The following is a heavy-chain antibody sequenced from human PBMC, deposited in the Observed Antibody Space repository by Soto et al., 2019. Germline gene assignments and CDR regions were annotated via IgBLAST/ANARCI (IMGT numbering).Heavy chain of an antibody. J-gene: IGHJ6*02. Sequence: ASVKVSCKASGYTFTGYYMHWVRQAPGQGLEWMGWINPNSGGTNYAQKFQGWVTMTRDTSISTAYMELSRLRSDDTAVYYCARPKRNYYYGMDVWGQGTTVTSP. V-gene: IGHV1-2*04. CDR1: GYTFTGYY. CDR3: ARPKRNYYYGMDV. CDR2: INPNSGGT.